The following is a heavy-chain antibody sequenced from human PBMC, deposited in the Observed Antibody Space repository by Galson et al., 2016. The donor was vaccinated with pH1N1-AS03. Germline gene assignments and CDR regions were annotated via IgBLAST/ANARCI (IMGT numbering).Heavy chain of an antibody. CDR2: IYSIGGT. CDR3: ASATAVGPPYFDY. CDR1: SGSISSYS. D-gene: IGHD6-13*01. J-gene: IGHJ4*02. Sequence: LSLTCTVSSGSISSYSWNWIRQPPGKGLEWIGSIYSIGGTNYNPSLESRITISVETSKNQFSLKLRSVTAADTAVYYCASATAVGPPYFDYWGQGTVATVSS. V-gene: IGHV4-59*01.